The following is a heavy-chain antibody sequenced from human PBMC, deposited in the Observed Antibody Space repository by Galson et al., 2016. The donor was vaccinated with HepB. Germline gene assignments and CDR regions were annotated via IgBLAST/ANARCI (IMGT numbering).Heavy chain of an antibody. D-gene: IGHD3/OR15-3a*01. CDR2: ISGTDGAT. Sequence: SLRLSCAAPGLTIASYAMTWFRQAPGKGLEWVSTISGTDGATSYTESVKGRFTISRDNSEKTLFLQMSSLRAEDTGVYYCANLSWTDGHSYYGVDVWGQGTTVTVSS. V-gene: IGHV3-23*01. J-gene: IGHJ6*02. CDR3: ANLSWTDGHSYYGVDV. CDR1: GLTIASYA.